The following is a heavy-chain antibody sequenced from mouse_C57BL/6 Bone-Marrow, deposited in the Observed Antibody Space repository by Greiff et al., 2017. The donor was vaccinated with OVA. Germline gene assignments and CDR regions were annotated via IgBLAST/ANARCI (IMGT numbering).Heavy chain of an antibody. CDR2: IYPRSGNT. V-gene: IGHV1-81*01. J-gene: IGHJ2*01. CDR3: ARSRYYGSSYPFDY. D-gene: IGHD1-1*01. CDR1: GYTFTSYG. Sequence: QVQLKQSGAELARPGASVKLSCKASGYTFTSYGISWVKQSTGQGLEWIGEIYPRSGNTYYNEKFKGKATLTADKSSSTAYMELRSLTSEDSAVYFCARSRYYGSSYPFDYWGQGTTLTVSS.